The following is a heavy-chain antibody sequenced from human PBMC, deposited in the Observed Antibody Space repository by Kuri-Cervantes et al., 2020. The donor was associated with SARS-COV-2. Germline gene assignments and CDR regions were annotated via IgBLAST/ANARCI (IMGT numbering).Heavy chain of an antibody. D-gene: IGHD3-3*01. CDR1: GFTVSSNY. CDR2: IYSGGST. J-gene: IGHJ6*02. CDR3: ASSRSITIFGVVINYYYGMDV. V-gene: IGHV3-53*01. Sequence: GESLKISCAASGFTVSSNYMSWVRQAPGKGLEWVSVIYSGGSTYYADSVEGRFTISRDNSKNTLYLQMNSLRAEDTAVYYCASSRSITIFGVVINYYYGMDVWGQGTTVTVSS.